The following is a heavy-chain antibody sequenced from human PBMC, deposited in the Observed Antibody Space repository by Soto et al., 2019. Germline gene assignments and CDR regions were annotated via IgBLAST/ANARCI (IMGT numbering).Heavy chain of an antibody. J-gene: IGHJ4*02. CDR3: AKGRYCSSTSCPGDY. V-gene: IGHV3-23*01. CDR1: GFTFSSYA. D-gene: IGHD2-2*01. CDR2: ISGSGGST. Sequence: TGGSLRLSCAASGFTFSSYAMSWVRQAPGKGLEWVSAISGSGGSTYYADSVKGRFTISRDNSKNTLYLQMNSLRAEDTAVYYCAKGRYCSSTSCPGDYWGPGTLVTVS.